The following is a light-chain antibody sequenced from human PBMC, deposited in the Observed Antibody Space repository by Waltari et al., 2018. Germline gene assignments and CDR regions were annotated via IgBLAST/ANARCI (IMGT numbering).Light chain of an antibody. Sequence: DIQLTQSPSFLSASVGDRVTIPCRASQDINNHLAWYQEKPGKAPKLLIYVASTLQSGVPSRFSGSGSGTEFTLTISSLQPEDFAIYYCQQLNSYPFTFGPGTKVDIK. CDR3: QQLNSYPFT. CDR2: VAS. J-gene: IGKJ3*01. V-gene: IGKV1-9*01. CDR1: QDINNH.